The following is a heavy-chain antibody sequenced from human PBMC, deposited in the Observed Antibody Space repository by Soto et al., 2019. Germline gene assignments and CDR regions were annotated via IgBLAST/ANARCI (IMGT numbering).Heavy chain of an antibody. CDR2: IWYDGSNK. Sequence: VQLVESGGGVVQPGRSLRLSCVASGSTFSNYGMHWVRQAPGKWPEWVAVIWYDGSNKDYGESVKGRFTISRDNSKNTLYLDLNSLRSEDTAVYYCARDGGSHGPSYFDSWGQGSLVIVSS. V-gene: IGHV3-33*01. D-gene: IGHD3-16*01. CDR1: GSTFSNYG. CDR3: ARDGGSHGPSYFDS. J-gene: IGHJ4*02.